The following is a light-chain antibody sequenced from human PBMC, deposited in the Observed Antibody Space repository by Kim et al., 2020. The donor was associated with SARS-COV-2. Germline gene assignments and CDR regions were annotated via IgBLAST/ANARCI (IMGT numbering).Light chain of an antibody. J-gene: IGKJ2*01. CDR3: QHYDTWPYT. V-gene: IGKV3-15*01. Sequence: SVSPGERATLSCRASQNVNSNLAWYQQKPGQAPRLLIYDASTRATDIPTRFSGSGSGTEFTLTISSLRSEDFAIYSCQHYDTWPYTFGQGTKLEIK. CDR2: DAS. CDR1: QNVNSN.